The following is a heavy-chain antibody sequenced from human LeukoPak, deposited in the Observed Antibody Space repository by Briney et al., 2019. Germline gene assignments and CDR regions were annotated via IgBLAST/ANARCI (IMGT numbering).Heavy chain of an antibody. CDR2: INPNSGGT. J-gene: IGHJ4*02. CDR1: GYTFTGYY. Sequence: GASVKVSCKASGYTFTGYYMHWVRQAAGQGLEWIGWINPNSGGTNYAQKFQGRVTMTRDTSISTAYMELSRLRSDDTAVYYCAIGYCSGGSCYPHDYWGQGTLVTVSS. CDR3: AIGYCSGGSCYPHDY. V-gene: IGHV1-2*02. D-gene: IGHD2-15*01.